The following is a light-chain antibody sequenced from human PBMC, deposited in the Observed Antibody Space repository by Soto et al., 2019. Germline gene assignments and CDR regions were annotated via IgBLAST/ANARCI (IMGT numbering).Light chain of an antibody. CDR1: QSVSSS. V-gene: IGKV3-15*01. CDR2: GAS. Sequence: EIVMTQSPATLSVSPGERATLSCRTSQSVSSSLAWYQQKPGQAPSLLIYGASTRATGIPARFSGSGSGTDFTLTISRLEPEDFALYYCQHYVERSPITFGQGTRLEIK. J-gene: IGKJ5*01. CDR3: QHYVERSPIT.